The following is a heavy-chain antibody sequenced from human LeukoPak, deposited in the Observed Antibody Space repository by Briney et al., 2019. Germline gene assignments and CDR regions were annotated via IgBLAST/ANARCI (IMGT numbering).Heavy chain of an antibody. J-gene: IGHJ6*04. CDR2: IYYSGST. CDR3: GSLYYDILTGYYPV. CDR1: GGSISNKY. V-gene: IGHV4-59*08. Sequence: SETLSLTCTVSGGSISNKYWSWIRQPPGKGLEWIGYIYYSGSTNYNPSLKSRVTISLDTSKNQFSLKLSSVTAADTAVYYCGSLYYDILTGYYPVWGKGTTVTISS. D-gene: IGHD3-9*01.